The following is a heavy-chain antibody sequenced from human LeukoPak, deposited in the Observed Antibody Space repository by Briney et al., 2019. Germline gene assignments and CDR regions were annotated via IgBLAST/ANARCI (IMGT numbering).Heavy chain of an antibody. CDR2: ISSSGSTI. CDR1: GFTFSSYE. J-gene: IGHJ4*02. CDR3: ARSLRRYYYDSSGYYGNFDY. V-gene: IGHV3-48*03. Sequence: HPGGSLRLSCAASGFTFSSYEMNWVRQAPGKGLYWVSYISSSGSTIYYADSVKGRFTISRDNAKNSLYLQMNSLRAEDTVVYYCARSLRRYYYDSSGYYGNFDYWGQGTLVTVSS. D-gene: IGHD3-22*01.